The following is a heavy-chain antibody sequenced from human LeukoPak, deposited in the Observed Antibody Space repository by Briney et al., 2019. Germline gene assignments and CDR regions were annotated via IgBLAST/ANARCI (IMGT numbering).Heavy chain of an antibody. CDR2: INHSGST. CDR1: GGSISSSSYY. V-gene: IGHV4-39*07. J-gene: IGHJ4*02. D-gene: IGHD3-22*01. CDR3: ARTHYGSSGYYCDY. Sequence: SETLSLTCTVSGGSISSSSYYWGWIRQPPGKGLEWIGEINHSGSTNYNPSLKSRVTISVDTSKNQFSLKLSSVTAADTAVYYCARTHYGSSGYYCDYWGQGTLVTVSS.